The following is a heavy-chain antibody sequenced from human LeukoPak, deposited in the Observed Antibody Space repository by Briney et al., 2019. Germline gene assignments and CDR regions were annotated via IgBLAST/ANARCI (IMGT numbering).Heavy chain of an antibody. CDR1: GGSIHSYY. CDR2: VYTSGRT. Sequence: SETLSLTCNVSGGSIHSYYWNWIRQPAGKGLEWIGRVYTSGRTIYNPSLKGRVTMSVDASKNLLSLKVTSVSAADTAVYYCARGGNIFWSGYYDYFDSWGQGTLVIVSS. V-gene: IGHV4-4*07. D-gene: IGHD3-3*01. CDR3: ARGGNIFWSGYYDYFDS. J-gene: IGHJ4*02.